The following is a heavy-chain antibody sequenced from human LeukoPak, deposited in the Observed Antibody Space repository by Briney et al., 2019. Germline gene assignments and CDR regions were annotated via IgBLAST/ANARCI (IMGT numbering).Heavy chain of an antibody. CDR2: IRSKANSYAT. V-gene: IGHV3-73*01. Sequence: PGGSLRLSCAASGFTFSGSAMHWVRQASGKGLEWVGRIRSKANSYATAYAASVKGRFTISRDDSKNTAYLQMNSLKTEDTAVYYCTRPTYYYGSGSYYTGDYWGQGTLVTVSS. CDR3: TRPTYYYGSGSYYTGDY. D-gene: IGHD3-10*01. J-gene: IGHJ4*02. CDR1: GFTFSGSA.